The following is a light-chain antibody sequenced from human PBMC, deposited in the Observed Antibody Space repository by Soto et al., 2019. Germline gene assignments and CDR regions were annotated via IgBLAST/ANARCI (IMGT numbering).Light chain of an antibody. V-gene: IGKV2-28*01. CDR1: QSLLHSNGYNY. Sequence: DIVMTQSPLSLPVTPGEPASLSCRSSQSLLHSNGYNYLDWYRKKPGQSPQLLIFLGSNRASGVPDRISGSGSGTDFTLKISRVEAEDVGVYFCLQTLQSPLTFGGGTKVEIK. J-gene: IGKJ4*01. CDR2: LGS. CDR3: LQTLQSPLT.